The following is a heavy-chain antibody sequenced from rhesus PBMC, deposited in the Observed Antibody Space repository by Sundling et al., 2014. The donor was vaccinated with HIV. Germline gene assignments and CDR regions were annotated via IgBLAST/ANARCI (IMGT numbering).Heavy chain of an antibody. Sequence: QVQLQESGPGLVKPSETLSVTCAVSGGSISSSYWSWIRQAPGKGLEWIGDIYGSDSNTDYNPSLKSRVTISTDTAKNLFSLNLSSVTAADTAVYYCARGWNYGTNFEYWGQGVLVTVSS. CDR2: IYGSDSNT. CDR3: ARGWNYGTNFEY. CDR1: GGSISSSY. J-gene: IGHJ4*01. D-gene: IGHD1-1*01. V-gene: IGHV4-169*01.